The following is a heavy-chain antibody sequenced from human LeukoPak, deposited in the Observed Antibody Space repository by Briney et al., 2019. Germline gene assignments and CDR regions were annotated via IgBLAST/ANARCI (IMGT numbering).Heavy chain of an antibody. J-gene: IGHJ6*03. CDR1: GFTFSTYS. CDR3: ARYCSSSRCLYYYHMDV. Sequence: GGSLRLSCAASGFTFSTYSMHWVRQAPGKGLEGVSSISSASSYIYYADSVKGRFTISRDDAKNSLYLQMNSLRAEDTAVYYCARYCSSSRCLYYYHMDVWGKGTTVTVSS. D-gene: IGHD2-2*01. CDR2: ISSASSYI. V-gene: IGHV3-21*01.